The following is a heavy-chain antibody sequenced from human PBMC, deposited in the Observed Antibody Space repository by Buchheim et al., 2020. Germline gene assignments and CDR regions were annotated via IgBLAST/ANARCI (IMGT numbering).Heavy chain of an antibody. Sequence: QVQLQQWGAGLLKPSGTLSLTCAVYGGSFSGYYWSWIRQPPGKGLEWIGEINHGESTNYNPSLESRVTISVDTSKNQFSLELSSVTAADTAVYYCARGAVVVAANPVFDYWGQGSL. V-gene: IGHV4-34*01. CDR2: INHGEST. D-gene: IGHD2-15*01. J-gene: IGHJ4*02. CDR3: ARGAVVVAANPVFDY. CDR1: GGSFSGYY.